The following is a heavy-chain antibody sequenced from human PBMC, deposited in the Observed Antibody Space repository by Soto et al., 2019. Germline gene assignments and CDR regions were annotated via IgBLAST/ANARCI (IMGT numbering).Heavy chain of an antibody. V-gene: IGHV3-23*01. CDR1: GLTFTKYT. Sequence: LRPSCTVLGLTFTKYTMNRAVQAAGKGLEWVSGITGGGGRTFYADSVKGRFTISRDNSKNTVYLQMNNVRADDTAVYYCAKEYSSVSRGSFDYWGQGARVTVS. D-gene: IGHD5-18*01. J-gene: IGHJ4*02. CDR2: ITGGGGRT. CDR3: AKEYSSVSRGSFDY.